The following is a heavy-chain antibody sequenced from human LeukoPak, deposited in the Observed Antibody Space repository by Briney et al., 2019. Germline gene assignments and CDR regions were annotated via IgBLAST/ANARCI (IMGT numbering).Heavy chain of an antibody. Sequence: PSETLSLTCTVSGGSVSSGSYYWSWIRQPPGKGLEWIGYIYYSGSTNYNPSLKSRVTISVDTSKNQFSLKLSSVTAADTAVYYCARGVWPRFSINYYFDYWGQGTLVTVSS. CDR3: ARGVWPRFSINYYFDY. V-gene: IGHV4-61*01. CDR1: GGSVSSGSYY. CDR2: IYYSGST. D-gene: IGHD2-8*01. J-gene: IGHJ4*02.